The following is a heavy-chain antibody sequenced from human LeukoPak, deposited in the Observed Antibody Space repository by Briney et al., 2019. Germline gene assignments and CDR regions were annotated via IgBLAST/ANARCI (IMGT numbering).Heavy chain of an antibody. J-gene: IGHJ4*02. CDR2: IYYSGST. CDR1: GGSISSGGYY. Sequence: SETLSLTCTVSGGSISSGGYYWSWIRQHPGKGLEWIGYIYYSGSTYYNPSLKSRLTISVDTSKNQFSLKLSSVTAADTAVYYCARGNYYGSGSYLYYFDYWGQGTLVTVSS. V-gene: IGHV4-31*03. D-gene: IGHD3-10*01. CDR3: ARGNYYGSGSYLYYFDY.